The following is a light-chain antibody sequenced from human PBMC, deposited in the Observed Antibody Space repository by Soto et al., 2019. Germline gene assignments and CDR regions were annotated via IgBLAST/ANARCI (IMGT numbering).Light chain of an antibody. V-gene: IGKV1-5*01. J-gene: IGKJ2*01. CDR1: QSLSGW. Sequence: DIQMTQSPSTLSVSVGDRVTITCRASQSLSGWLAWYQQKPGKPPKLLIYDASSLKSGVPSRFSGSGSGTEFTLTISGLQPDDFATYYCQQYKSLSYTFGQGTKVDIK. CDR2: DAS. CDR3: QQYKSLSYT.